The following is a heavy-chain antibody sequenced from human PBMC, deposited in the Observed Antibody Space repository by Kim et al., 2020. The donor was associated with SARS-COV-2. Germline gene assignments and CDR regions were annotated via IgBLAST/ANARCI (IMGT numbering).Heavy chain of an antibody. CDR3: AVWRDGYNEPIDY. D-gene: IGHD5-12*01. Sequence: SVKVSCKASGGTFSSYAISWVRQAPRQGLECMGRIIPILGIANYAQKFQGRVTITADKSTSTAYMELSSLRSEDTAVYYCAVWRDGYNEPIDYWGQGTL. CDR1: GGTFSSYA. V-gene: IGHV1-69*04. CDR2: IIPILGIA. J-gene: IGHJ4*02.